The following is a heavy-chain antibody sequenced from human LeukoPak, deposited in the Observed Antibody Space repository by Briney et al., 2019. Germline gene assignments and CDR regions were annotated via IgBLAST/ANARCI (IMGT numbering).Heavy chain of an antibody. D-gene: IGHD3-10*01. CDR1: GGSISSYY. V-gene: IGHV4-59*01. Sequence: SETLSLTCTVSGGSISSYYWSWIRQPPGKGLEWIGYIYYSGSTNYNPSLKSRVTMSVDTSKRQFSLNLSSVTAADTAVYYCAGMRGSGSDNYGLDVWGQGTTVTVSS. J-gene: IGHJ6*02. CDR3: AGMRGSGSDNYGLDV. CDR2: IYYSGST.